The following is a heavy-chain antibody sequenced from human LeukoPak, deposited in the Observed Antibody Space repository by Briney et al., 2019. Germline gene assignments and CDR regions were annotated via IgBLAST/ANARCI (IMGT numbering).Heavy chain of an antibody. CDR2: INHSGST. J-gene: IGHJ6*03. D-gene: IGHD6-19*01. V-gene: IGHV4-34*01. CDR3: ARGSSGPYYYMDV. Sequence: PSETLSLTCAVYGGSFSGYYWSWIRQPPGKGPEWIGEINHSGSTNYNPSLKSRVTISVDTSKNQFSLKLSSVTAADTAVYYCARGSSGPYYYMDVWGKGTTVTVSS. CDR1: GGSFSGYY.